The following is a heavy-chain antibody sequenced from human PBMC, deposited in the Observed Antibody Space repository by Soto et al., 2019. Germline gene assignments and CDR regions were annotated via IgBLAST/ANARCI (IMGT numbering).Heavy chain of an antibody. J-gene: IGHJ2*01. CDR2: IYHSGTT. CDR3: ARMGADYGDWYFDF. Sequence: QLQLQESGSGLVKPSQTLSLTCAVSGGSISSGGYSWSWIRQPPGEGLEWIGYIYHSGTTYYNPSLERRVTISVDRSKDQFSRELSAVTAADTAVYYCARMGADYGDWYFDFWGRGTLVTVSS. V-gene: IGHV4-30-2*01. D-gene: IGHD4-17*01. CDR1: GGSISSGGYS.